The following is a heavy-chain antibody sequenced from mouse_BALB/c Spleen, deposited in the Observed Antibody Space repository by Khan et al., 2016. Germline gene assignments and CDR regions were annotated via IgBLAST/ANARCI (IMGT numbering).Heavy chain of an antibody. V-gene: IGHV4-2*02. CDR2: INPGSSTI. CDR3: ARLEYSDYLDY. J-gene: IGHJ2*01. CDR1: GFDFSRYW. Sequence: EVKLLESGGGLVQPGGSLNLSCEASGFDFSRYWMSWARQAPGKGQEWIGEINPGSSTINYTPSLKDKFIISRDNAKNTRYLQMSKLRSEDTALYYCARLEYSDYLDYWGQGTTLAVFS.